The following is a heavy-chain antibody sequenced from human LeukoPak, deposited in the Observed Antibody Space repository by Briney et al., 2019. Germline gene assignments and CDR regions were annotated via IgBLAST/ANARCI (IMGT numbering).Heavy chain of an antibody. V-gene: IGHV3-30-3*01. D-gene: IGHD3-22*01. Sequence: GGSLRLSCAASGFTFSSYAMHWVRQAPGKGLEWVAVISYDGSNKYYADSVKGRFTISRDNSKNTLYLQMNSLRAEDTAVYYCMAREITMIVVALDAFDIWGQGTMVTVSS. CDR2: ISYDGSNK. CDR3: MAREITMIVVALDAFDI. CDR1: GFTFSSYA. J-gene: IGHJ3*02.